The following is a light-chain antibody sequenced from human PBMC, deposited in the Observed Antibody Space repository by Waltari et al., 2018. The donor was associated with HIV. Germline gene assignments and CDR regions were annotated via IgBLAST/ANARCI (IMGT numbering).Light chain of an antibody. CDR3: SAWDGRLSAWV. Sequence: QAGLTQPPAVSHALGQTATLSCPGGDDDVGNDGAAWLQQYQGLPPKLLSYRNNKRASGISHKFSAARAGNTVFLTIAGLQPEDEADYYCSAWDGRLSAWVFGGGTKLTVL. V-gene: IGLV10-54*04. J-gene: IGLJ3*02. CDR1: DDDVGNDG. CDR2: RNN.